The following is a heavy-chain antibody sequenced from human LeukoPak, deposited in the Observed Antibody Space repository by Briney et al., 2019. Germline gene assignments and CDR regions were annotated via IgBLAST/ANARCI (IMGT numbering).Heavy chain of an antibody. Sequence: SGTLSLTCTVSGGSIGRSSYYWGWIRQPPGKGLEWIGEINHSGSTNYNPSLKSRVTISVDTSKNQFSLKLSSVTAADTAVYYCARGLGSSEPDYWGQGTLVTVSS. D-gene: IGHD6-6*01. CDR1: GGSIGRSSYY. CDR2: INHSGST. V-gene: IGHV4-39*07. CDR3: ARGLGSSEPDY. J-gene: IGHJ4*02.